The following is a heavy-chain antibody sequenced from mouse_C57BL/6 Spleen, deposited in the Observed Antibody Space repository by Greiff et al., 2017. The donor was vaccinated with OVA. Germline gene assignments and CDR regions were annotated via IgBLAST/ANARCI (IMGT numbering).Heavy chain of an antibody. CDR1: GFTFSSYT. J-gene: IGHJ2*01. CDR2: ISGGGGNT. D-gene: IGHD6-5*01. V-gene: IGHV5-9*01. CDR3: ARLQPNYFDY. Sequence: EVKLVESGGGLVKPGGSLKLSCAASGFTFSSYTMSWVRQTPEKRLEWVATISGGGGNTYYPDSVKGRFTISRDNAKNTLYLQMSSLRSEDTALYYCARLQPNYFDYWGQGTTLTVSS.